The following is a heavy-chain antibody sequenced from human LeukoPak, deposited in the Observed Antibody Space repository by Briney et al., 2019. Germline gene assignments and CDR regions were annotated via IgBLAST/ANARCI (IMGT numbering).Heavy chain of an antibody. V-gene: IGHV3-23*01. CDR3: AKAWTAAPGWIDAFDI. CDR2: SSGSGGST. CDR1: GFTFSSHA. D-gene: IGHD3/OR15-3a*01. Sequence: PGGALRLPCAASGFTFSSHAMRGVRQAPGKGLEAVSASSGSGGSTYYAHSVQGRFTISRDNSKNTLYLQMNRLRAEGTAVYYCAKAWTAAPGWIDAFDIWGQGTKVTVSS. J-gene: IGHJ3*02.